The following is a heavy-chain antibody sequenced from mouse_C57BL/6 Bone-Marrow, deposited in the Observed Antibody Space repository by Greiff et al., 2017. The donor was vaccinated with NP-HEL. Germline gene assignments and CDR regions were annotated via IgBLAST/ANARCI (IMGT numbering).Heavy chain of an antibody. Sequence: VQLQQSGAELARPGASVKMSCKASGYTFTSYTMHWVKQRPGQGLEWIGYINPSSGYPKYNQKFKDKATLTADKSSSTAYMQLSSLTSEDSAVYYCARFRSYYFDYWGQGTTLTVSS. J-gene: IGHJ2*01. CDR2: INPSSGYP. CDR1: GYTFTSYT. CDR3: ARFRSYYFDY. V-gene: IGHV1-4*01.